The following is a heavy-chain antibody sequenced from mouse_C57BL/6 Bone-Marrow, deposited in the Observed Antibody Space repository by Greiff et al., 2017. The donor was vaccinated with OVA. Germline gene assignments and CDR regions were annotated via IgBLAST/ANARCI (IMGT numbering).Heavy chain of an antibody. Sequence: LQQSGAELVRPGASVKMSCKASGYTFTSYNMHWVKQTPRQGLEWIGAIYPGNGDTSYNQKFKGKATLTVDKSSSTAYMQLSSLTSEDSAVYFCARGGYDCYYVSCHYFDYWGQGTTLTVSS. CDR2: IYPGNGDT. V-gene: IGHV1-12*01. D-gene: IGHD2-3*01. CDR3: ARGGYDCYYVSCHYFDY. J-gene: IGHJ2*01. CDR1: GYTFTSYN.